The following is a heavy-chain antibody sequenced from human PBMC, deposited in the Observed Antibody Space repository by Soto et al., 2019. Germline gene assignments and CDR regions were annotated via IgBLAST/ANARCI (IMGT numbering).Heavy chain of an antibody. CDR3: ARDFVVSGVGRFDY. J-gene: IGHJ4*02. CDR2: INPNSGGT. CDR1: GYTFTGYY. D-gene: IGHD1-26*01. Sequence: GASVKVSFKASGYTFTGYYMHWVRQAPGQGLEWMGWINPNSGGTNYAQKFQGRVTMTRDTSISTAYMELSRLRSDDTAVYYCARDFVVSGVGRFDYWGQGTLVTVSS. V-gene: IGHV1-2*02.